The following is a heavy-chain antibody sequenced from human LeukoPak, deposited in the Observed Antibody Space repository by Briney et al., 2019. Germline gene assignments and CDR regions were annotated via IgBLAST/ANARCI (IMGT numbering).Heavy chain of an antibody. D-gene: IGHD4-17*01. CDR1: GGSIRNFY. CDR2: IYSSGST. J-gene: IGHJ4*02. Sequence: SETLSLTCTVSGGSIRNFYWSWIRQPPGKGLEWIGYIYSSGSTNYNPSLKSRVTISVDTSKNQFSLKVTSLTTADTAVYYCARHAGQASYGDPGLWGQGTLVTVSS. CDR3: ARHAGQASYGDPGL. V-gene: IGHV4-59*08.